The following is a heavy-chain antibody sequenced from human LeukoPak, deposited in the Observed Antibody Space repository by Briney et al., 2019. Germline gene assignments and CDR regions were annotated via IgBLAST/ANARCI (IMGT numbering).Heavy chain of an antibody. CDR1: EFTFSSYA. CDR3: ANIIRKYNSGYYYFDY. D-gene: IGHD6-25*01. CDR2: ISFDGNNE. J-gene: IGHJ4*02. V-gene: IGHV3-30-3*01. Sequence: GGSLRLSCAASEFTFSSYAMHWVRQAPGKGLEWVADISFDGNNEHYADSVKGRFIISRDNSKNTLYLQMNSLRAEDTAVYYCANIIRKYNSGYYYFDYWGQGTLVTVSS.